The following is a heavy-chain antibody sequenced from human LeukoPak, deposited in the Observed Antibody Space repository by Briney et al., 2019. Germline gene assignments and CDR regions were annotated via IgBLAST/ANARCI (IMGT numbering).Heavy chain of an antibody. CDR2: ITSTGFNM. J-gene: IGHJ3*02. CDR1: GFTFSEYY. CDR3: VRDPGWGAFDI. V-gene: IGHV3-11*04. D-gene: IGHD3-16*01. Sequence: GGSLRLSCAASGFTFSEYYMSWIRQAPGKGLEWVSDITSTGFNMYYADSVKGRFTISRDNAKNSLFLQMNSLRAEDTAVYYCVRDPGWGAFDIWGQGTMVTVSS.